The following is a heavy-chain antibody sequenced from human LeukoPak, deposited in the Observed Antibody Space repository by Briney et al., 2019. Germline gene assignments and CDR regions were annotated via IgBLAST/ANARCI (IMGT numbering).Heavy chain of an antibody. CDR3: ARDLGYDTNGCYYDTFDV. Sequence: GASVKVSCKASGYTFTSFGISWVRQAPGQGLQWMGWISGYNGNTNYAQKFQGRVTMTTGTSTSTAYMELRSLRSDDTAVYYCARDLGYDTNGCYYDTFDVWGQGTMVTVSS. CDR2: ISGYNGNT. D-gene: IGHD3-22*01. V-gene: IGHV1-18*01. J-gene: IGHJ3*01. CDR1: GYTFTSFG.